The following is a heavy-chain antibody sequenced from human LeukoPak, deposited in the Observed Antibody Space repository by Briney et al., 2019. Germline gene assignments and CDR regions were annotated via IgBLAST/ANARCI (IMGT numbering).Heavy chain of an antibody. J-gene: IGHJ3*02. V-gene: IGHV4-31*03. Sequence: PSQTLSLTCTVSGGSISSGGYYWSWIRQHPGKGLEWIGYIYYSGSTYYNPSLKSRVAISVDTSKKQFSLKLNSVTAADTAVYYCARRHYYDSSHYSPWAFDIWGQGTMVTVSS. CDR2: IYYSGST. D-gene: IGHD3-22*01. CDR3: ARRHYYDSSHYSPWAFDI. CDR1: GGSISSGGYY.